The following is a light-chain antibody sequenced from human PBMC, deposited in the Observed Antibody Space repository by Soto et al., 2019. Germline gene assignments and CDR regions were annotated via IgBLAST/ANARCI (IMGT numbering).Light chain of an antibody. CDR2: DVS. CDR3: CSFTSITGVVV. J-gene: IGLJ2*01. V-gene: IGLV2-14*03. Sequence: QSALTQPASVSGSPGQSITISCTGSSSDVGGYDYVSWYQQHPGKAPKLMIYDVSNRPSGVSNRFSGSKSGNTASLTISGIQAEDEADYYCCSFTSITGVVVFGGGTKLTVL. CDR1: SSDVGGYDY.